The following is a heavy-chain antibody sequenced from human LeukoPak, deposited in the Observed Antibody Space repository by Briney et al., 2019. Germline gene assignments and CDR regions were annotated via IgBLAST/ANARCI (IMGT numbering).Heavy chain of an antibody. V-gene: IGHV3-64*01. CDR3: ARDGDYGDYGDY. CDR1: GFTFSSYA. J-gene: IGHJ4*02. CDR2: ISSNGGST. D-gene: IGHD4-17*01. Sequence: GGSLRLSCAASGFTFSSYAMHWVRQAPGKGLEYVSAISSNGGSTYYANSVKGRFTISGDNSKNTLYLQMGSLRAEDMAVYYCARDGDYGDYGDYWGQGTLVTVSS.